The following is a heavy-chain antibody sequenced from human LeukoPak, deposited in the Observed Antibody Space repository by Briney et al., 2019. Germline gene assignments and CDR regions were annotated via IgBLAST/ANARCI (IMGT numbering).Heavy chain of an antibody. D-gene: IGHD3-22*01. V-gene: IGHV1-69*04. Sequence: SVKVSCKASGGTFSSYAISWVRQAPGQGLEWMGRIIPILGIANYAQKFQGRVTITADKSTSTAYMELSSLRSEDTAVYYCARDPFSSYYDSSGSFDYWGQGTLVTVSS. CDR1: GGTFSSYA. CDR3: ARDPFSSYYDSSGSFDY. J-gene: IGHJ4*02. CDR2: IIPILGIA.